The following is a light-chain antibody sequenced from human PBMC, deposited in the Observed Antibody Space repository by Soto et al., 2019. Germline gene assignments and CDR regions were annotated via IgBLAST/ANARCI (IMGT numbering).Light chain of an antibody. CDR1: QGVSRK. CDR2: GAS. J-gene: IGKJ1*01. CDR3: QQYGSSPWT. Sequence: DIVMTQSTATLSVDQGERVTFSCRASQGVSRKLAWYQQKRGQAPRLLIYGASSRATGIPDRFSGSGSGTDFTLTISRLEPEDFAVYYCQQYGSSPWTFGQGTKVDI. V-gene: IGKV3-20*01.